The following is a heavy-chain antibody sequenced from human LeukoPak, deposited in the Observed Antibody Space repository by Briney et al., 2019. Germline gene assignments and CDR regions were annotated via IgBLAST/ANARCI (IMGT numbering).Heavy chain of an antibody. CDR2: ISSSGTGT. CDR1: GFTFSSYA. D-gene: IGHD4-17*01. J-gene: IGHJ1*01. Sequence: GGSLRLSCAASGFTFSSYAMSWVRQAPGNGLEWVSVISSSGTGTYYLDSVKGRFTISRDNSKNTLYLQMNSLRVEDTALYYCAKQAEAFGDSVTQHWGQGTLVTVSS. CDR3: AKQAEAFGDSVTQH. V-gene: IGHV3-23*01.